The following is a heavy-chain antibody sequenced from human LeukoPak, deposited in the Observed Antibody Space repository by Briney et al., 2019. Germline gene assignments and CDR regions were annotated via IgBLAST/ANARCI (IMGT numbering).Heavy chain of an antibody. CDR2: FDPEDGET. Sequence: ASVKVSCKVSGYTLTELSMHWVRQAPGKGLEWMGGFDPEDGETIYAQKFQGRVTITADESTSTAYMELSSLRSEDTAVYYCARFVYCGGDCYSRRPGARGYYFDYWGQGTLVTVSS. CDR1: GYTLTELS. CDR3: ARFVYCGGDCYSRRPGARGYYFDY. V-gene: IGHV1-24*01. D-gene: IGHD2-21*02. J-gene: IGHJ4*02.